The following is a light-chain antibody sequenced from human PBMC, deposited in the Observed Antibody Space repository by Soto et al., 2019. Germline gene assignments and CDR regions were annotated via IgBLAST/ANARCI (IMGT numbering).Light chain of an antibody. CDR3: EPAVT. J-gene: IGKJ3*01. V-gene: IGKV3-15*01. CDR1: QSVSSN. CDR2: GPS. Sequence: EIVMTQSPATMSVSPGERATLSCRASQSVSSNLAWYQQTPGQAPRLLIHGPSTRATGIPARFSGSGSGTEFTLTINSLQSVDFAVFYCEPAVTFGHVKNVDI.